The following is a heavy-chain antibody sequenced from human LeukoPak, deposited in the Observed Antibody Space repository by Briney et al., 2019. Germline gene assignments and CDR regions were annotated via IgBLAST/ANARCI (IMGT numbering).Heavy chain of an antibody. J-gene: IGHJ4*02. D-gene: IGHD6-6*01. Sequence: PGGSLRLSCAASGFTFSGYAMSWVRQAPGKGLEWVSAISGSGGSTYYADSVKGRFTISRDNSKNTLYLQMNSLRAEDTAVYYCAREGVYSSSSYDYWGQGTLVTVSS. CDR2: ISGSGGST. V-gene: IGHV3-23*01. CDR3: AREGVYSSSSYDY. CDR1: GFTFSGYA.